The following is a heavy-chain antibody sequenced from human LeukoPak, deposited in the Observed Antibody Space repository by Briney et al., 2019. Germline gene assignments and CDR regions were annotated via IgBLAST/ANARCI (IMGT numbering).Heavy chain of an antibody. J-gene: IGHJ4*02. CDR2: IIPILGIA. D-gene: IGHD3-16*02. Sequence: SVKVSCKASGGTFSSYAISWVRQAPGQGLEWMGRIIPILGIANYAQKFQGRVTITADTSTSTAYMELRSLRSDDTAVYYCARDQGRADYVWGSYRSFDYWGQGTLVTVSS. CDR3: ARDQGRADYVWGSYRSFDY. CDR1: GGTFSSYA. V-gene: IGHV1-69*04.